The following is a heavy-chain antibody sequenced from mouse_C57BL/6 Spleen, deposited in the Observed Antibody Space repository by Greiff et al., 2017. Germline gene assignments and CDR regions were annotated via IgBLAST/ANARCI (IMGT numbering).Heavy chain of an antibody. CDR1: GYSITSGYY. CDR3: ARGLVTTTWYFDV. V-gene: IGHV3-6*01. D-gene: IGHD2-5*01. CDR2: ISYDGSN. J-gene: IGHJ1*03. Sequence: EVQVVESGPGLVKPSQSLSLTCSVTGYSITSGYYWNWIRQFPGNKLEWMGYISYDGSNNYNPSLKNRISITRDTSKNQFFLKLNSVTTEDTATYYCARGLVTTTWYFDVCGTGTTVTVSS.